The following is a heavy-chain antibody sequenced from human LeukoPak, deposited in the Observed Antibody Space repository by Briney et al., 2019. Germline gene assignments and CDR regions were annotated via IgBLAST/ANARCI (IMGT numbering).Heavy chain of an antibody. J-gene: IGHJ4*02. D-gene: IGHD1-7*01. CDR2: ISSSSSYI. CDR3: ARDARELRGDY. V-gene: IGHV3-21*01. CDR1: GFTFSSYS. Sequence: GGSLRLSCAASGFTFSSYSMNWVRQAPGKGLEWVSSISSSSSYIYYADSVKGRYTISRDNAKNSLYLQMNSLRAEDTAVYYCARDARELRGDYWGQGTLVTVSS.